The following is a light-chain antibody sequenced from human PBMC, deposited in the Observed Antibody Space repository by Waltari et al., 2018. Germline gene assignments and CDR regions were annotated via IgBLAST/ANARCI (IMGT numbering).Light chain of an antibody. CDR2: EDN. Sequence: NFMLTQPHSVSESPGKTVTISCTRSSGSIASNHVQWYQQRPGSAPTTVIYEDNQRPSGVPDRFSGSIDSSSNSASLTISGLKTEDEADYYCQSYDSSNRGVFGGGTKLTVL. CDR3: QSYDSSNRGV. CDR1: SGSIASNH. V-gene: IGLV6-57*03. J-gene: IGLJ3*02.